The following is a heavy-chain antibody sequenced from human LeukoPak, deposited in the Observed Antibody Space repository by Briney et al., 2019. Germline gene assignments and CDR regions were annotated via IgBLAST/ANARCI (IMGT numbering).Heavy chain of an antibody. CDR3: ATLTVVNGDYALFDY. CDR2: INPSGGST. V-gene: IGHV1-46*01. CDR1: GYTFTSYY. J-gene: IGHJ4*02. D-gene: IGHD4-17*01. Sequence: ASVKVSCKASGYTFTSYYMHWVRQAPGQGLEWMGIINPSGGSTSYAQKFQGRVTMTRDTSTSTVYMELSSLRSEDTAVYYCATLTVVNGDYALFDYWGQGTLVTVSS.